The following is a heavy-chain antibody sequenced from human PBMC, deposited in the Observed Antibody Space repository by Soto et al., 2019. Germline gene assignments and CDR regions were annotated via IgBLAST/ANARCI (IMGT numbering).Heavy chain of an antibody. CDR1: GFTFSTYP. CDR3: VKPPVITASYYYYDMDV. Sequence: EAQLLESGGGLVQPGGSLRLSCAASGFTFSTYPMSWVRQAPGKGLEWVSGISDSGISTYYTDSVKGRFTISRDNSKNTVFLQMNSLRDEDTAVYYCVKPPVITASYYYYDMDVWGQGTTVTVSS. CDR2: ISDSGIST. D-gene: IGHD4-4*01. V-gene: IGHV3-23*01. J-gene: IGHJ6*02.